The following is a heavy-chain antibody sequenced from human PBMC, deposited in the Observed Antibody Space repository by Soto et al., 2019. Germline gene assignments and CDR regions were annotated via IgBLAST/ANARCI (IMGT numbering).Heavy chain of an antibody. Sequence: GGSLRLSCAASGFTFSNYGMHWVRQAPGKGLEWVAVIWYDGNNKYYADSVKGRFTISRDNSNNALYVQMTSLRAEDTAVYYCARGLHSLFDYWGQGTLVTVSS. D-gene: IGHD2-21*01. CDR2: IWYDGNNK. CDR3: ARGLHSLFDY. CDR1: GFTFSNYG. J-gene: IGHJ4*02. V-gene: IGHV3-33*01.